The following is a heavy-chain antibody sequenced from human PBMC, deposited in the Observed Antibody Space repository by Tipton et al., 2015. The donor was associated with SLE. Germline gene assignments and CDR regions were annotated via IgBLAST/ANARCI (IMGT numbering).Heavy chain of an antibody. CDR1: GGSISRSSYY. Sequence: TLSLTCTVSGGSISRSSYYWSWIRQPPGKGLEWIGYIYYSGSTYYNPSLKSRVTISVDTSKNQFSLKLSSVTAADTAVYYCARGGWYYFDFWGQGTLVTVSS. D-gene: IGHD6-19*01. V-gene: IGHV4-30-4*01. CDR2: IYYSGST. CDR3: ARGGWYYFDF. J-gene: IGHJ4*02.